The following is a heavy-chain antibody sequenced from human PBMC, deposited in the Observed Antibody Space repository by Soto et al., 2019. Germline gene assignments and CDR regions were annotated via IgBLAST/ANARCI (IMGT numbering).Heavy chain of an antibody. D-gene: IGHD6-13*01. Sequence: SETLSLTCAVHGGSLSGYYWSWIRQPPGKGLEWIGEINHSGSTNYNPSLKSRVTISVDTSKNQFSLKLSSVTAADTAVYYCARVDGTYSSRYYMDVWGKGTTVTVSS. J-gene: IGHJ6*03. V-gene: IGHV4-34*01. CDR2: INHSGST. CDR3: ARVDGTYSSRYYMDV. CDR1: GGSLSGYY.